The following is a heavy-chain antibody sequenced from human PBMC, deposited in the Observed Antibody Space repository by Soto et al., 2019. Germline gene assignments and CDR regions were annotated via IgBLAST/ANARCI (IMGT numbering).Heavy chain of an antibody. Sequence: QVQLVESGGGLVQPGGSLRLSCAASGFTFSDYYMSWIRQAPGKGLEWVSYISSSSSYTNYADSVKGRFTISRDNAKNSLYLQMNSLRAEDTAVYYCARESGHYYYDSSGYFDYWGQGTLVTVSS. D-gene: IGHD3-22*01. CDR3: ARESGHYYYDSSGYFDY. CDR2: ISSSSSYT. J-gene: IGHJ4*02. V-gene: IGHV3-11*06. CDR1: GFTFSDYY.